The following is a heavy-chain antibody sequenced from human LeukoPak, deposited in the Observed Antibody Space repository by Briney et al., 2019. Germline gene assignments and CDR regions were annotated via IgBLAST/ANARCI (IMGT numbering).Heavy chain of an antibody. D-gene: IGHD2-15*01. J-gene: IGHJ4*02. CDR3: AREAPGYCSGGTCSSFDY. V-gene: IGHV1-46*01. CDR2: INPSGGST. Sequence: ASVKVSCKASGYTFTSYYMHWVRQAPRQGLEWMGMINPSGGSTSYAQKFQGRVTMTRDTSTSTVYMELSSLRSEDTAAFYCAREAPGYCSGGTCSSFDYWGQGTLVTVSS. CDR1: GYTFTSYY.